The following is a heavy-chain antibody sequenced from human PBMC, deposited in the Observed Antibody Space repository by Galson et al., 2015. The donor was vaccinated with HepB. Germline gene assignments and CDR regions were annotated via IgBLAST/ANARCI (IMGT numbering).Heavy chain of an antibody. Sequence: SVKVSCKASGYTFTRYGISWVRQAPGQGLEWMGWISAYNGNTNYAQKLQGRVTMTTDTSTSTAYMELRSLRSDDTAVYYCAGPVIAAAGTRAFDIWGQGTMVTVSS. CDR2: ISAYNGNT. CDR1: GYTFTRYG. J-gene: IGHJ3*02. D-gene: IGHD6-13*01. V-gene: IGHV1-18*01. CDR3: AGPVIAAAGTRAFDI.